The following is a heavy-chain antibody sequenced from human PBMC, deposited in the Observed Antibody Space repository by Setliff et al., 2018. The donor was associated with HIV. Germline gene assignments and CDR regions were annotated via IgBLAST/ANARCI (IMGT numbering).Heavy chain of an antibody. CDR3: ARSDGQLDPYYYYGMDV. Sequence: SGTLSLTCSASGGSISSYYWSWIRQPPGKGLEWIGDIYYSGMSNYNPSLQSRVTISLDTSKNQFSLKVNSVTAADTAVYYCARSDGQLDPYYYYGMDVWGQGTTVTVSS. D-gene: IGHD6-6*01. J-gene: IGHJ6*02. CDR1: GGSISSYY. V-gene: IGHV4-59*01. CDR2: IYYSGMS.